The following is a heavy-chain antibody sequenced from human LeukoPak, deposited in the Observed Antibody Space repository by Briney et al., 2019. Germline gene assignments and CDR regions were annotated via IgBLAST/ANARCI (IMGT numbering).Heavy chain of an antibody. CDR3: ARGGLGSDY. D-gene: IGHD1-26*01. J-gene: IGHJ4*02. V-gene: IGHV4-34*01. Sequence: SETLSLTCAVYGGSFSGYYWSWVRQPPGKGLEWIGEINHSGSTNYNPSLKSRVTISVDTSKNQFSLKLSSVTAADTAVYYCARGGLGSDYWGQGTLVTVSS. CDR1: GGSFSGYY. CDR2: INHSGST.